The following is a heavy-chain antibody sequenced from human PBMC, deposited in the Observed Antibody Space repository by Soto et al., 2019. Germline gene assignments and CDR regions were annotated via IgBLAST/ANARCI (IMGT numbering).Heavy chain of an antibody. J-gene: IGHJ4*02. V-gene: IGHV4-30-4*01. CDR3: ASTDSSGYYYNY. CDR2: IYYSGST. D-gene: IGHD3-22*01. Sequence: WLRQPPGKGLEWIGYIYYSGSTYYNPSLKSRVTISVDTSKNQFSLKLSSVTAADTAVYYCASTDSSGYYYNYCGEGTLVTVSS.